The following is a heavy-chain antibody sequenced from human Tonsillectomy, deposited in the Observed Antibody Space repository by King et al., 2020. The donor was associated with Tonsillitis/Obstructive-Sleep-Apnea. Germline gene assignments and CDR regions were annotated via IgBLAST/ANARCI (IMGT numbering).Heavy chain of an antibody. CDR2: IISSSSYI. V-gene: IGHV3-21*01. CDR3: ARGGAAVVSGVDY. D-gene: IGHD4-23*01. J-gene: IGHJ4*02. Sequence: VQLVESGGGLVKPGGSLRLSCAASGFTFRSYSMNWVRPAPGRGLEWVSSIISSSSYIYYADSVKGRFTISRDNAKNSLYLQMDSLRAEDTAVYYCARGGAAVVSGVDYWGQGALVTVSS. CDR1: GFTFRSYS.